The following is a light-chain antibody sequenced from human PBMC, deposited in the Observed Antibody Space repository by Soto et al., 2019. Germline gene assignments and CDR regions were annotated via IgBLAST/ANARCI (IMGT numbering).Light chain of an antibody. Sequence: IVVTQSPATLSVSPGQSSTLSCRASQSVSSNLGWYQQKPGQAPRLLIYGASTRVTGIPARFSGSGSGTEFTLTISSLQSEDFAVYYCQQHNSSPWTFGQGTKVDIK. CDR1: QSVSSN. J-gene: IGKJ1*01. CDR2: GAS. CDR3: QQHNSSPWT. V-gene: IGKV3-15*01.